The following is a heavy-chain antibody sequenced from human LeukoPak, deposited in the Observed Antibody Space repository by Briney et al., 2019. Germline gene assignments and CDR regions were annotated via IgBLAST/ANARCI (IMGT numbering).Heavy chain of an antibody. CDR1: EYTFTSYG. V-gene: IGHV1-18*01. CDR3: ARHFGHISSSWDQVGFDR. CDR2: INPYSGNT. D-gene: IGHD6-13*01. J-gene: IGHJ4*02. Sequence: ASVKVSCKASEYTFTSYGISWVRQAPGQGLEWMGWINPYSGNTNHAQKFQGRVTMTTDTSTSTAYMELRSLRSGDTAVYYCARHFGHISSSWDQVGFDRWGQGTLVTVSS.